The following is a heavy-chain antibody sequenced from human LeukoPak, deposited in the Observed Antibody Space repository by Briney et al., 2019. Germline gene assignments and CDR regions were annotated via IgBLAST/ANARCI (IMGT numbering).Heavy chain of an antibody. CDR3: ARDHRVHCSGGSCYSRGFDP. CDR1: GYTFTSYG. D-gene: IGHD2-15*01. Sequence: ASVKVSCKASGYTFTSYGISWVRQAPGQGLEWMGWISAYNGNTNYAQKLQGRVTMTTDTSTSTAYMELRSLRSDDTAVYYCARDHRVHCSGGSCYSRGFDPWGQGTLVTVSS. V-gene: IGHV1-18*01. CDR2: ISAYNGNT. J-gene: IGHJ5*02.